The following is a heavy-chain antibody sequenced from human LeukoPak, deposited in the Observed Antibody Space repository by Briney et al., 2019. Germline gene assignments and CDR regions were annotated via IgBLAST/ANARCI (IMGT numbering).Heavy chain of an antibody. CDR1: GGSISSSNW. J-gene: IGHJ4*02. D-gene: IGHD2-2*01. V-gene: IGHV4-4*02. CDR3: ASFPIVVVPAAMGGAGY. Sequence: SETLSLTCAVSGGSISSSNWWSWVRQPPGQGLGWIGEIYHSGSTNYNPSLKSRVTISVDKSKNQFSLKLSSVTAADTAVYYCASFPIVVVPAAMGGAGYWGQGTLVTVSS. CDR2: IYHSGST.